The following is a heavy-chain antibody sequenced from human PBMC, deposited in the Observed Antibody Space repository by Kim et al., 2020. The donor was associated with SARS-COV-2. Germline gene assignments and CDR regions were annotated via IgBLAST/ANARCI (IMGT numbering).Heavy chain of an antibody. CDR3: ARVWGGSTSEHDYYDMDV. V-gene: IGHV4-31*03. J-gene: IGHJ6*02. D-gene: IGHD2-2*01. CDR2: IYYSGST. Sequence: SETLSLTCIVSGGSISSGGSYWSWIRQHPGKGLEWIGYIYYSGSTYYNPSLKSRVNISVDTSKNQFSLKLSSVTAADTAVYYCARVWGGSTSEHDYYDMDVWGQGTTVTVCS. CDR1: GGSISSGGSY.